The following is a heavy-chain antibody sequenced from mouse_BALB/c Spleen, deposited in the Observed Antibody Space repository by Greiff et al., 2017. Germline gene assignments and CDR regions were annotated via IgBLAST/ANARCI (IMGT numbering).Heavy chain of an antibody. V-gene: IGHV1S81*02. J-gene: IGHJ4*01. Sequence: QVQLQQPGAELVKPGASVKLSCKASGYTFTSYWMHWVKQRPGQGLEWIGEINPSNGRTNYNEKFKSKATLTVDKSSSTAYMQLSSLTSEDSAVYYCTRERYYSLYAMDYWGQGTSVTVSS. D-gene: IGHD1-1*01. CDR1: GYTFTSYW. CDR2: INPSNGRT. CDR3: TRERYYSLYAMDY.